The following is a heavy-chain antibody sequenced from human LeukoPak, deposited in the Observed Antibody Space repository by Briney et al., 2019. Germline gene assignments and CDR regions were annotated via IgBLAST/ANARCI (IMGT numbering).Heavy chain of an antibody. J-gene: IGHJ4*02. V-gene: IGHV1-24*01. CDR2: FDPEDGET. D-gene: IGHD6-13*01. CDR3: ASPYHGSSWHRPLDY. Sequence: ASVKVSCKVSGYTLTELSMHWVRQAPGKGLEWMGGFDPEDGETIYAQKFQGRVTMTEDTSTDTAYMELSSLRSEDTAVYYCASPYHGSSWHRPLDYWGQGTLVNVSS. CDR1: GYTLTELS.